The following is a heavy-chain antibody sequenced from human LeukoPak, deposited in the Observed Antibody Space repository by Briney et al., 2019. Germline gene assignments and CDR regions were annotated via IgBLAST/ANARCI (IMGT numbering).Heavy chain of an antibody. CDR1: GFTFSDYY. Sequence: GGSLRLSCAASGFTFSDYYMSWIRQAPGKGLEWVSYISSSGSTIYYADSVKGRFTISRDNAKNSLYLQMNSLRAEDTAVYYCARELESSSWYGGWFDPWGQGTLVTVSS. D-gene: IGHD6-13*01. J-gene: IGHJ5*02. CDR3: ARELESSSWYGGWFDP. CDR2: ISSSGSTI. V-gene: IGHV3-11*04.